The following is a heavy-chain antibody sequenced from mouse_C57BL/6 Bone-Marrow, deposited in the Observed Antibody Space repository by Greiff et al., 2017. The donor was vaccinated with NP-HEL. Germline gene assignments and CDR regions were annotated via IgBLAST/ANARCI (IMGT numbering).Heavy chain of an antibody. Sequence: EVMLVESGGGLVQPGGSLKLSCAASGFTFSDYGMAWVRQAPRKGPEWVAFISNLAYSIYYADTVTGRFTISRENAKNTLYLEMSSLRSEDTAMYYCARRESYYGSPWYFDVWGTGTTVTVSS. CDR3: ARRESYYGSPWYFDV. CDR2: ISNLAYSI. J-gene: IGHJ1*03. D-gene: IGHD1-1*01. V-gene: IGHV5-15*04. CDR1: GFTFSDYG.